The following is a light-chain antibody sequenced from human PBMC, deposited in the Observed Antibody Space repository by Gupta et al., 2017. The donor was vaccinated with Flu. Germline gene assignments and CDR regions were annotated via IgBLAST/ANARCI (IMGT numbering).Light chain of an antibody. J-gene: IGLJ1*01. CDR1: SSDIGAYNY. CDR2: EVS. CDR3: SSYAGTPAYYV. V-gene: IGLV2-14*01. Sequence: QSALTQPVSVSGSPGQSITISCTGTSSDIGAYNYVSWYQHHPGKAPKLIIYEVSNRPSGVSNRFSASKSGNTASLTISGLQADDEADYYCSSYAGTPAYYVFGTGAKVTV.